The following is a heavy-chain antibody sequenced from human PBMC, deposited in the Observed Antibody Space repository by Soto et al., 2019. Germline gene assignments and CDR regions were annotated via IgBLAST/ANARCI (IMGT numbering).Heavy chain of an antibody. J-gene: IGHJ4*02. D-gene: IGHD6-19*01. CDR1: GGSIGSSSYY. V-gene: IGHV4-39*01. Sequence: QLQLQESGPGLVKPSETLSLTCTVSGGSIGSSSYYWGWNRQPPGKGREWIGSIYDRGSSYSNPALKSQRTTSVDTSKNQFSLKLTPVPAADTAGYYCARQGYRSDRTSFDYWGQGTLVTVSS. CDR2: IYDRGSS. CDR3: ARQGYRSDRTSFDY.